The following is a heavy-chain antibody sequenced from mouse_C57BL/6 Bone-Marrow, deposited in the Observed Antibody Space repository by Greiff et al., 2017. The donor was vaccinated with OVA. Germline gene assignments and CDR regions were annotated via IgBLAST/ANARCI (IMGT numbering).Heavy chain of an antibody. CDR2: IDPSDSYT. Sequence: QVQLKQPGAELVKPGASVKLSCKASGYTFTSYWMQWVKQRPGQGLEWIGEIDPSDSYTNYNQKFKGKATLTVDTSSSTAYMQLSSLTSEDSAVYYCARCGGAWFAYWGQGTLVTVSA. V-gene: IGHV1-50*01. CDR3: ARCGGAWFAY. CDR1: GYTFTSYW. J-gene: IGHJ3*01.